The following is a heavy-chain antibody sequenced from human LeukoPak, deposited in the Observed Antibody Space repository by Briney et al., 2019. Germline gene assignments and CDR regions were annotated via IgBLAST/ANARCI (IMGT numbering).Heavy chain of an antibody. D-gene: IGHD5-18*01. J-gene: IGHJ4*02. CDR1: GFTFSSYG. Sequence: GRSLRLSCAASGFTFSSYGMHWVRQAPGKGLEWVAVIWYDGSNKYYADSVKGRFTISRDNSKNTLYLQMNSLRAEDTAVYYCARGQGSYGSVWDYWGQGTLVTVSS. CDR3: ARGQGSYGSVWDY. V-gene: IGHV3-33*01. CDR2: IWYDGSNK.